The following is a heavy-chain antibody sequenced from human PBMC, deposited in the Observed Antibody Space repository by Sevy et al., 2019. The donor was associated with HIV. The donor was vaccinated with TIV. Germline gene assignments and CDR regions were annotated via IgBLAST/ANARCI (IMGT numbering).Heavy chain of an antibody. CDR2: ISYDGNNK. CDR1: GFTFSSYA. J-gene: IGHJ1*01. Sequence: GGSLRLSCAASGFTFSSYAIHWVRQAPGKGLEWVAVISYDGNNKYYADSVQGRFTVSRDNSKNTLYVQMNSLRAEDTAVYYCAKDHNLWSERGFLHHWGQGTLVTVSS. CDR3: AKDHNLWSERGFLHH. V-gene: IGHV3-30*18. D-gene: IGHD3-10*01.